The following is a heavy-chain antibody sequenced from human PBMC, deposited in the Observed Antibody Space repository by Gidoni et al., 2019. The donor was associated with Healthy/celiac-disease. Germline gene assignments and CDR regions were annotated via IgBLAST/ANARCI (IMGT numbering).Heavy chain of an antibody. D-gene: IGHD6-19*01. CDR1: GFTFSSYG. Sequence: QVQLVESGGGVVQPGRSLRLSCSASGFTFSSYGMPWVRQAPGKGLEWVAVISYDGSNKYYADSVKGRFTISRDNSKNTLYLQMNSLRAEDTAVYYCAKAEQWLVPADYWGQGTLVTVSS. V-gene: IGHV3-30*18. J-gene: IGHJ4*02. CDR3: AKAEQWLVPADY. CDR2: ISYDGSNK.